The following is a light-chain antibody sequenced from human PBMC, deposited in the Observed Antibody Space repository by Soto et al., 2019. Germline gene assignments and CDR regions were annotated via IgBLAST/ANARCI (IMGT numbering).Light chain of an antibody. CDR2: TNS. J-gene: IGLJ1*01. CDR3: AAWDDSLSGYV. V-gene: IGLV1-47*02. CDR1: SSNLGTNY. Sequence: QAVVTQPPSASGTPGQRVTISCSGSSSNLGTNYVYWYQQLPGTAPKLLIYTNSQRPSGVPDRFSGSKSGTSASLAISGLRSEDEADYYCAAWDDSLSGYVCGTGTKLTVL.